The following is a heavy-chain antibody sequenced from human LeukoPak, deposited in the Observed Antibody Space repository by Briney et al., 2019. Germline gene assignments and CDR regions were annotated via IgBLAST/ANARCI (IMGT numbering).Heavy chain of an antibody. CDR1: GFTFSSYA. CDR3: AKDFRPDYYGSGSYYNRVNYYYYYGMDV. D-gene: IGHD3-10*01. CDR2: ISGSGGST. J-gene: IGHJ6*02. V-gene: IGHV3-23*01. Sequence: GGSLRLSCAASGFTFSSYAMSWVRQAPGKGLEWVSAISGSGGSTYYADSVKGRFTISRDNSKNTLYLQMNSLRAEDTAVYYCAKDFRPDYYGSGSYYNRVNYYYYYGMDVWGQGTTVTVSS.